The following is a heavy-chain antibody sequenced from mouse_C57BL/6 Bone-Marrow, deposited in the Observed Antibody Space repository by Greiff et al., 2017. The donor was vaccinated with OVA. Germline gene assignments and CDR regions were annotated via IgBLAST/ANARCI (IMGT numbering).Heavy chain of an antibody. CDR3: ARGRRAAGYAMDY. CDR1: GFTFSSYA. J-gene: IGHJ4*01. Sequence: EVQLVESGGGLVKPGGSLKLSCAASGFTFSSYAMSWVRQTPEKRLEWVATISDGGSYTYYPDNVKGRFPFSRNNAKNNLYLQKSHLKSEDTAMYDCARGRRAAGYAMDYWGQGTSVTVSS. V-gene: IGHV5-4*01. D-gene: IGHD3-1*01. CDR2: ISDGGSYT.